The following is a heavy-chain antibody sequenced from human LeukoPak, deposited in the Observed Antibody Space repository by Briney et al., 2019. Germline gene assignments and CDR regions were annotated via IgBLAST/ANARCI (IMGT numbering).Heavy chain of an antibody. J-gene: IGHJ5*02. Sequence: GGSLRLSCAASGFTFSSYSMNWVRQAPGKGLECVSYISSSSSTIYYADSVKGRFTISRDNAKNSLYLQMNSLRAEDTAVYYCARAIEVAVAGINWFDPWGQGTLVTVSS. CDR1: GFTFSSYS. CDR3: ARAIEVAVAGINWFDP. V-gene: IGHV3-48*01. D-gene: IGHD6-19*01. CDR2: ISSSSSTI.